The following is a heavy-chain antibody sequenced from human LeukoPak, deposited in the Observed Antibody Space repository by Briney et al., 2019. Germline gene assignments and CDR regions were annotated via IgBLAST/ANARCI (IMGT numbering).Heavy chain of an antibody. Sequence: GASVKVSCKASGYTFTSYGISWVRQAPGQGFEWMGWISAYNGNTNYAQKLQGRVTMTTDTSTSTAYMELRSLRSDDTAVYYCASRAYSRDYYYYYMDVWGKGTTVTVSS. CDR2: ISAYNGNT. CDR3: ASRAYSRDYYYYYMDV. D-gene: IGHD4-11*01. J-gene: IGHJ6*03. CDR1: GYTFTSYG. V-gene: IGHV1-18*01.